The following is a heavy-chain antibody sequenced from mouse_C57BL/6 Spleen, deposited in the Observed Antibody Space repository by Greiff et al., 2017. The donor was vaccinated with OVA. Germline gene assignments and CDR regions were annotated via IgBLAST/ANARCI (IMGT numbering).Heavy chain of an antibody. CDR1: GYTFTSYW. J-gene: IGHJ2*01. CDR3: ARGTIVSYFDY. CDR2: IYPSDSET. Sequence: VQLQQPGAELVRPGSSVKLSCKASGYTFTSYWMDWVKQRPGQGLEWIGNIYPSDSETHYNQKFKDKATLTVDKSSSTAYMQLSSLTSEDSAVYYCARGTIVSYFDYWGQGTTLTVSS. D-gene: IGHD2-5*01. V-gene: IGHV1-61*01.